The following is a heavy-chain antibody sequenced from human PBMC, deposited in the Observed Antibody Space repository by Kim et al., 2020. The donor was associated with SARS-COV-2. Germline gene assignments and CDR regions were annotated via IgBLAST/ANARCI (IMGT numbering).Heavy chain of an antibody. CDR3: IAYSSSLWGY. D-gene: IGHD6-6*01. Sequence: GGSLRLSCAASGFTFSGSAMHWVRQASGKGLEWVGRIRSKANSYATAYAASVKGRFTISRDDSKNTAYLQMNSLKTEDTAVYYCIAYSSSLWGYWGQGTLVTVSS. V-gene: IGHV3-73*01. CDR1: GFTFSGSA. CDR2: IRSKANSYAT. J-gene: IGHJ4*02.